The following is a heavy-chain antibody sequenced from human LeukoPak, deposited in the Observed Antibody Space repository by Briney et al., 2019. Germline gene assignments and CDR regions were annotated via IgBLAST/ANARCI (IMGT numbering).Heavy chain of an antibody. Sequence: ETLSLTCTASDGSTSSYYWSWIRQPPGRGLEWIGFINYSGETDSNPSLKGRVTISVDTSKNQFSLKLSSVTAAGTAVYYCARTYCSGGSWLFDYWGEGTLVTVSS. V-gene: IGHV4-59*08. J-gene: IGHJ4*02. CDR3: ARTYCSGGSWLFDY. D-gene: IGHD2-15*01. CDR1: DGSTSSYY. CDR2: INYSGET.